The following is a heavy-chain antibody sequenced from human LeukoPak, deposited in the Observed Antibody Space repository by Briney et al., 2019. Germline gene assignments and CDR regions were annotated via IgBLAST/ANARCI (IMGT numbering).Heavy chain of an antibody. CDR1: GFTVSSNY. Sequence: PGGSLRLSCAASGFTVSSNYMSWVRQAPGKGLEWVSVIYSGVSTYYADSVKGRFTISRDNSKNTLYLQMNSLRAEDTALYYCARDPPIQLSSGTDAFDIWGQGTMVTVSS. CDR3: ARDPPIQLSSGTDAFDI. CDR2: IYSGVST. V-gene: IGHV3-53*01. D-gene: IGHD5-18*01. J-gene: IGHJ3*02.